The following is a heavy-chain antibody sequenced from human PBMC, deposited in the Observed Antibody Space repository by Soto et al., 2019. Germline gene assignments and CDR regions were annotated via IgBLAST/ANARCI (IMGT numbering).Heavy chain of an antibody. Sequence: GASVKVSCKASGGTFSSYAISWVRQAPGQGLEWMGGIIPIFGTANYAQKFQGRVTITADESTSTAYMELSSLRSEDTAVYYCARQARYYYDSSGYHPPYYWGQGTLVTVSS. CDR2: IIPIFGTA. D-gene: IGHD3-22*01. V-gene: IGHV1-69*13. CDR1: GGTFSSYA. CDR3: ARQARYYYDSSGYHPPYY. J-gene: IGHJ4*02.